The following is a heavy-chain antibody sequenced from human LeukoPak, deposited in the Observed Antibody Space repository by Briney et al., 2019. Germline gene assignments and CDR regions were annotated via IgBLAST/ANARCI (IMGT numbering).Heavy chain of an antibody. CDR1: GFTFDDYA. D-gene: IGHD4-23*01. J-gene: IGHJ4*02. V-gene: IGHV3-9*01. CDR2: ISWNSGSI. Sequence: GGSLRLSCAASGFTFDDYAMHWVRQAPGKGLEWVSGISWNSGSIGYADSVKGRFTISRDNAKNSLYLQMNSLRAEDTALYYCAKDNKHGGNGLYWYFDYWGQGTLVTVSS. CDR3: AKDNKHGGNGLYWYFDY.